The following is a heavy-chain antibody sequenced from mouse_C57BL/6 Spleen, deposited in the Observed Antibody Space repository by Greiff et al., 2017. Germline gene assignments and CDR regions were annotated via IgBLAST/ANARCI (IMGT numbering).Heavy chain of an antibody. D-gene: IGHD1-1*01. Sequence: VQLQQSGAELVKPGASVKLSCKASGYTFTSYWMQWVKQRPGQGLEWIGEIDPSDSYTNYNQKFKGKATLTVDTSSSTAYMQLSSLTSEDSAVYYCAGRVTTVVATPFDYWGQGTTLTVSS. CDR1: GYTFTSYW. V-gene: IGHV1-50*01. J-gene: IGHJ2*01. CDR3: AGRVTTVVATPFDY. CDR2: IDPSDSYT.